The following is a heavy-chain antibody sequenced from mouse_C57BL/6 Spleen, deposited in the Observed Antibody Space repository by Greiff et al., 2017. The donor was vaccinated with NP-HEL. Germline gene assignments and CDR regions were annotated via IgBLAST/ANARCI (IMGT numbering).Heavy chain of an antibody. CDR1: GYTFTSYW. V-gene: IGHV1-69*01. CDR3: ARGGSAVPAWFAY. Sequence: QVQLQQPGAELVMPGASVKLSCKASGYTFTSYWMHWVKQRPGQGLEWIGEIDPSDSYTNYNQKFTGQSTLTVDKSSSTAYMQMSSLTAEDSAVYYCARGGSAVPAWFAYWGQGTLVTVSA. CDR2: IDPSDSYT. D-gene: IGHD6-1*01. J-gene: IGHJ3*01.